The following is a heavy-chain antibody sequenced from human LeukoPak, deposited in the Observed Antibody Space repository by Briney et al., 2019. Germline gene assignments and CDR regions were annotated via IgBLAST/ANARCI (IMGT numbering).Heavy chain of an antibody. CDR2: INPNSGGT. CDR3: ARANYYDSSGYSAY. V-gene: IGHV1-2*02. J-gene: IGHJ4*02. Sequence: WASVKVSCRASGYTFSDYYIHWVRQAPGQGLEWMGWINPNSGGTKSAYKFQGRVTMTRDTSINTAYMELRSLRSDDTAVYYCARANYYDSSGYSAYWGQGTLVTVSS. D-gene: IGHD3-22*01. CDR1: GYTFSDYY.